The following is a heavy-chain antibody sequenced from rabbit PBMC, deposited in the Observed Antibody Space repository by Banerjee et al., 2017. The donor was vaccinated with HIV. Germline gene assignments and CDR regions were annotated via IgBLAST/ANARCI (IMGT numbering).Heavy chain of an antibody. CDR2: IRAGVSGAT. CDR3: ARGMLVLYAGMDL. Sequence: QEQLEESGGGLVKPGASLTLTCKASGFSFSSGYDMCWVRQAPGKGLEWLACIRAGVSGATASASWAKGRFTISTTSSTTVTLQMTSLTAADTATYFCARGMLVLYAGMDLWGQGTLVTVS. D-gene: IGHD4-2*01. V-gene: IGHV1S45*01. J-gene: IGHJ3*01. CDR1: GFSFSSGYD.